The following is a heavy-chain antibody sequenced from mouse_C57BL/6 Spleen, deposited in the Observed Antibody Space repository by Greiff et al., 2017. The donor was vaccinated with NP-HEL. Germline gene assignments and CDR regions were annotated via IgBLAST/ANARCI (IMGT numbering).Heavy chain of an antibody. J-gene: IGHJ3*01. Sequence: VKPGASVKISCKASGYSFTGYYMNWVKQSPEKSLEWIGEINPSTGGTTYNQKFKAKATLTVDKSSSTAYMQLKSLTSEDSAVYYCARYYGYGGFAYWGQGTLVTVSA. CDR1: GYSFTGYY. CDR3: ARYYGYGGFAY. CDR2: INPSTGGT. V-gene: IGHV1-42*01. D-gene: IGHD2-2*01.